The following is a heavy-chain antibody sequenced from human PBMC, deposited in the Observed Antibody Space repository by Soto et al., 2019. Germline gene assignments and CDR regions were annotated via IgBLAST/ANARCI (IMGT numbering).Heavy chain of an antibody. J-gene: IGHJ6*02. CDR1: GGTFSSYA. CDR3: ARAGDYDFWSGLYYYGMDV. CDR2: IIPIFGTA. D-gene: IGHD3-3*01. Sequence: SVKVSCKASGGTFSSYAISWVRQAPGQGLEWMGGIIPIFGTANYAQKFQGRVTITADKSTSTAYMELSSLRSEDTAVYYCARAGDYDFWSGLYYYGMDVWGQGTTVTV. V-gene: IGHV1-69*06.